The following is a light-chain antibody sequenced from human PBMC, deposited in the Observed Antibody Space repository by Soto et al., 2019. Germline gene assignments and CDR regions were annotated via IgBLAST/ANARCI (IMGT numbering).Light chain of an antibody. Sequence: DIQMTQSPSSLSASVGDRVSITCRASQSISTYLNWYQQKPGKAPKLLIYAASSLQSGVPSRFSGSGSGTDFTLTISRLQPEDFATYSCQQSYNTPYTFGQGTKLEIK. CDR1: QSISTY. V-gene: IGKV1-39*01. J-gene: IGKJ2*01. CDR3: QQSYNTPYT. CDR2: AAS.